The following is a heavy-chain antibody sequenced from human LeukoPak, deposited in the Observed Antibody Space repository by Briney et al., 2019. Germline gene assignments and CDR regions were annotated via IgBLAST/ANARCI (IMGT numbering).Heavy chain of an antibody. CDR2: ISGSSSYI. J-gene: IGHJ5*02. D-gene: IGHD3-16*01. Sequence: GGSLRLSCAASGFTFSAFSMNWVRQAPGKGLEWVSCISGSSSYIYYADSVKGRFTISRDNAKNLVYLQMNSLRAEDTAVYYCARGWGRSWDENWFDAWGQGIRVTASS. CDR1: GFTFSAFS. V-gene: IGHV3-21*01. CDR3: ARGWGRSWDENWFDA.